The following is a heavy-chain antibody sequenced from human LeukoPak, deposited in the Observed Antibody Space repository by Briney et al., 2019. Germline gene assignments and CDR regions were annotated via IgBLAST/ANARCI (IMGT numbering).Heavy chain of an antibody. CDR3: ARVASSWYGDAGYWFDP. D-gene: IGHD6-13*01. Sequence: GGSLRLSCAASGFTISSYEMNWVRQPPGKGLEWVSYISSSGSTIYYADSVKGRFTISRDNAKNSLYLQMNSLRAEDTAVYYCARVASSWYGDAGYWFDPWGQGTLVTVSS. CDR1: GFTISSYE. CDR2: ISSSGSTI. V-gene: IGHV3-48*03. J-gene: IGHJ5*02.